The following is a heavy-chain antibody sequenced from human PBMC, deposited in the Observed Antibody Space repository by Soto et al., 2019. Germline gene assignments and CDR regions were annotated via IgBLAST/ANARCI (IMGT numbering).Heavy chain of an antibody. V-gene: IGHV1-46*03. CDR1: GYTFTSYY. Sequence: ASVKVSCKASGYTFTSYYMHWVRQAPGQGLEWMGIINPSGGSTSYAQKFQGRVTMTRDTSTSTVYMELSSLRSEDTAVYYCARNIYFWRCYSLYYYYYYMAVWGKGTTVTVYS. D-gene: IGHD3-3*01. J-gene: IGHJ6*03. CDR2: INPSGGST. CDR3: ARNIYFWRCYSLYYYYYYMAV.